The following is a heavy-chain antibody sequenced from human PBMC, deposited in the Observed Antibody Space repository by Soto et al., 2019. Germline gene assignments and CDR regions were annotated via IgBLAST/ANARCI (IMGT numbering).Heavy chain of an antibody. V-gene: IGHV3-23*01. J-gene: IGHJ3*02. D-gene: IGHD2-2*01. Sequence: PGGSLRLSCAASGFTFSSYAMSWVRQAPGKGLEWVSAISGSGGSTYYADSVKGRFTISRDNSKNTLYLQMNSLRAEDTAVYYCAKVHIVVVPAVMLDAFDIWGQGTMVTVSS. CDR1: GFTFSSYA. CDR3: AKVHIVVVPAVMLDAFDI. CDR2: ISGSGGST.